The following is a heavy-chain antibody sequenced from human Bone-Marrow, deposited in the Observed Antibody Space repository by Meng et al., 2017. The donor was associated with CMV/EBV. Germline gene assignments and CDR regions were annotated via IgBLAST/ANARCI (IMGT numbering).Heavy chain of an antibody. CDR2: IYYSGST. D-gene: IGHD3-3*01. CDR3: AREYYDFWSGAHWFDP. Sequence: SETLSLTCPVSGGSISSYYWSWIRQPPGKGLEWIGYIYYSGSTNYNPSLKSRVTMSVDTSKNQFSLKLSSVTAADTAVYCCAREYYDFWSGAHWFDPWGQGTLITVSS. V-gene: IGHV4-59*12. J-gene: IGHJ5*02. CDR1: GGSISSYY.